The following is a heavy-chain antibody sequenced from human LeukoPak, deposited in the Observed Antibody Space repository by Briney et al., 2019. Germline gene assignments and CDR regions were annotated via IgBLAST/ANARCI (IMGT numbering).Heavy chain of an antibody. Sequence: GGSLRLSCAASGFIFSSYWMSWVRQAPGKGLEWVANIKQDGSEKYYVDSVKGRFTISRDNAKNSLYLQMNSLRAEDTAVYYCARGGVNTFWSGYYGDAFDIWGQGTMVTVSS. CDR3: ARGGVNTFWSGYYGDAFDI. V-gene: IGHV3-7*01. J-gene: IGHJ3*02. CDR2: IKQDGSEK. CDR1: GFIFSSYW. D-gene: IGHD3-3*01.